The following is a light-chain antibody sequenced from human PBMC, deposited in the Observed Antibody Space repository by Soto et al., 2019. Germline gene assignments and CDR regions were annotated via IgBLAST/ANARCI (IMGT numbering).Light chain of an antibody. J-gene: IGKJ3*01. V-gene: IGKV1-5*01. CDR1: QSISSW. CDR3: QQFPFT. CDR2: DAS. Sequence: DIQMTQSPSTLSASVGDRVTITCRASQSISSWLAWYQQKPGKAPKLLIYDASSLESGVPSRFRGSGSGTEFTLTISSLQPDDFATYYCQQFPFTFGPGTKVDIK.